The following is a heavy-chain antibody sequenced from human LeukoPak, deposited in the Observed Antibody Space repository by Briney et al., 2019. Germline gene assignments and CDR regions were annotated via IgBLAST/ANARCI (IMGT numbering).Heavy chain of an antibody. CDR3: ARARLSGFDY. CDR2: INQDGSEE. J-gene: IGHJ4*02. CDR1: GFTFSNYW. D-gene: IGHD1-14*01. V-gene: IGHV3-7*01. Sequence: GGSLRLSCAASGFTFSNYWMTWVRQAPGKGLEWVANINQDGSEEYYVDSVKGRFTISRDNAKNTLYLQMNSLRAEDTAVYYCARARLSGFDYWGQGTLVTVSS.